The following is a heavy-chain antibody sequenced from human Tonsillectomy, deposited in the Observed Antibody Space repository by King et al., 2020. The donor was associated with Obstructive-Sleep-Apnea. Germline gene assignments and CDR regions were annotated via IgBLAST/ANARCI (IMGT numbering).Heavy chain of an antibody. CDR3: ARGPRTMIVVGRFDY. CDR2: INHSGST. J-gene: IGHJ4*02. Sequence: VQLQQWGAGLLKPSEPLSLTCAVYGVSFSGYYWSWLRQPPGKGLEWIGEINHSGSTNYNPSLKSRVTISVDTSKNQFSLKLGSVTAADTAVYYCARGPRTMIVVGRFDYWGQGTLVTVSS. D-gene: IGHD3-22*01. CDR1: GVSFSGYY. V-gene: IGHV4-34*01.